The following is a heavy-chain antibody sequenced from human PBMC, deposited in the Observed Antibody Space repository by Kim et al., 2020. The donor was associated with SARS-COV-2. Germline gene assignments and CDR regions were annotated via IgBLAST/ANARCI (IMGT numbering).Heavy chain of an antibody. D-gene: IGHD3-10*01. Sequence: GGSLRLSCTASGFTFGDWPMSWVRQAPGKGLEWISLIRNKDYGGTTEYAASVKGRFTISRDDSKSIAYLQMNSLKTEDTAVYYCCQSWGGDYWGQGTLVTVSS. CDR1: GFTFGDWP. CDR3: CQSWGGDY. V-gene: IGHV3-49*04. CDR2: IRNKDYGGTT. J-gene: IGHJ4*02.